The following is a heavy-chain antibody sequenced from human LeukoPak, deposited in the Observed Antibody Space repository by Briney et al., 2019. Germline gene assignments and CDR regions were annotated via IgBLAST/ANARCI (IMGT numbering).Heavy chain of an antibody. CDR3: ARVGYCSGGTCSPSQYLDY. Sequence: ASVKVSCKTSGYTFSTYYIHWVRQAPGQGLEWLGWISPYSGDTNAAQKFQGRVTITRDTSISTAYMELSRLTPDDTAVYFCARVGYCSGGTCSPSQYLDYWGQGTLVTVSS. V-gene: IGHV1-2*02. CDR1: GYTFSTYY. J-gene: IGHJ4*02. D-gene: IGHD2-15*01. CDR2: ISPYSGDT.